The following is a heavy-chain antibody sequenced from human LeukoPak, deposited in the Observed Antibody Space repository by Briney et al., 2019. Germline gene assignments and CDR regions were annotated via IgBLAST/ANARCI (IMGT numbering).Heavy chain of an antibody. Sequence: SETLSPTCTVSGGSISGYYWSWIRQPPGKGLEWIGYVYYTGSGNYNPSLKSRVTISVDTSKNQFSLKLRSVTAADTAVYYCTRHGTHSGSGTYYYPDYWGQGTLVTVSS. CDR2: VYYTGSG. D-gene: IGHD2-15*01. J-gene: IGHJ4*02. CDR3: TRHGTHSGSGTYYYPDY. V-gene: IGHV4-59*08. CDR1: GGSISGYY.